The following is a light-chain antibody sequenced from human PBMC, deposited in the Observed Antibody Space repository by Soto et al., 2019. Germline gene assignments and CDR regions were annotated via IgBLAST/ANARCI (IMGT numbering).Light chain of an antibody. V-gene: IGKV4-1*01. CDR2: LAS. J-gene: IGKJ4*01. CDR1: QSVLYSSNNKNY. Sequence: DIVITQSPDSLAVFLGERATINCKSSQSVLYSSNNKNYLAWYQQKPGQPPKLLIYLASTRESGVPDRFSGRGSGTDFTLTISSLQAEDVADSYCQQYYSTPLTFGGGTKVDI. CDR3: QQYYSTPLT.